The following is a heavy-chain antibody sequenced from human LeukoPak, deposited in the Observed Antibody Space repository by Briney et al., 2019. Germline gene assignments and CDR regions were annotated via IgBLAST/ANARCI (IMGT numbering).Heavy chain of an antibody. Sequence: PGGSLRLSCAASGFTFSSYAMSWVRQAPGKGLEWVSAISGSGGSTYYADSVKGRFTISRDNSKNALYLQMNSLRAEDTAVYYCAKPNYRFGEYGNSDYWGQGTLVTVSS. CDR1: GFTFSSYA. CDR2: ISGSGGST. V-gene: IGHV3-23*01. CDR3: AKPNYRFGEYGNSDY. J-gene: IGHJ4*02. D-gene: IGHD3-10*01.